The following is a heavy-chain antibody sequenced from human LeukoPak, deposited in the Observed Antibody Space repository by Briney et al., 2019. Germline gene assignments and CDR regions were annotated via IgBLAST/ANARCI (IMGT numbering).Heavy chain of an antibody. CDR1: GFTFSSYE. V-gene: IGHV3-48*03. Sequence: GGSLRLSCAASGFTFSSYEMNWVRQAPGKGLEWVSHISRSGSTIHYADSVKGRFTISRDNAKNSLYLQMNSLRTEDTALYYCSKEGPIAVANYFDYWGQGTLVTVSS. D-gene: IGHD6-19*01. CDR3: SKEGPIAVANYFDY. CDR2: ISRSGSTI. J-gene: IGHJ4*02.